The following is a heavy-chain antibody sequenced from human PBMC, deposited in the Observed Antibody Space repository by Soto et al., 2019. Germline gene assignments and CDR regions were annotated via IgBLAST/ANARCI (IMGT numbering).Heavy chain of an antibody. CDR1: GYTFSSYA. J-gene: IGHJ6*02. Sequence: ASVKVSCKASGYTFSSYAISWVRQAPGQGLEWMGGIIPIFGTANYAQKFQGRVTITADESTRTAYMELSSLRSEDTAVYYCARAGAGGSYSYYYYYGMDVWGQGTTVTVSS. CDR3: ARAGAGGSYSYYYYYGMDV. D-gene: IGHD1-26*01. CDR2: IIPIFGTA. V-gene: IGHV1-69*13.